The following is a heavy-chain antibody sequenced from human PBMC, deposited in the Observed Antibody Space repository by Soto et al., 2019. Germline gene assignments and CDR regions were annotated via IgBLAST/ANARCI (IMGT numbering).Heavy chain of an antibody. CDR3: ARDKITGLFDY. Sequence: SETLSLTCAVYGGSFSGYYWTWIRQPPGTGLEWIGEINHSGSTHYNPSLKSRVTISVDTSKNQFSLKLTSVTAADTAVYYCARDKITGLFDYWGQGTLVTVSS. J-gene: IGHJ4*02. D-gene: IGHD2-8*02. CDR2: INHSGST. V-gene: IGHV4-34*01. CDR1: GGSFSGYY.